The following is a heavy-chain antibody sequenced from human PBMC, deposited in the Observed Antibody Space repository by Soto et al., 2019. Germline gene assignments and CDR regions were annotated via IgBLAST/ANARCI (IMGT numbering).Heavy chain of an antibody. CDR1: GGSISSFY. Sequence: SETLSLTCTVSGGSISSFYWSWFRQSPGKRMEWIGYVHHSWGSSYNPSLQSRVAISLDTSKSQFSLKVTSVTATDTAVYYCARQGFGPLHGLVDVWGQGTTVTVSS. J-gene: IGHJ6*02. D-gene: IGHD3-10*01. V-gene: IGHV4-59*08. CDR3: ARQGFGPLHGLVDV. CDR2: VHHSWGS.